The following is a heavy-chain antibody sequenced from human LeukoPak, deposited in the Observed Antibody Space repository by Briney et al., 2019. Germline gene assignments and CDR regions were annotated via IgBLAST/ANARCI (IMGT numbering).Heavy chain of an antibody. CDR1: EFTFTTYG. CDR2: IYYDGSNI. D-gene: IGHD1-1*01. J-gene: IGHJ4*02. Sequence: GGSLRLSCAASEFTFTTYGMHWVRQAPGKWLEWVAFIYYDGSNIYYADYVKGRFTISRDISKNTLYLQMDSLRAEDTAIYYCARDWKTNSFDYWGQGTLVTVSS. CDR3: ARDWKTNSFDY. V-gene: IGHV3-33*01.